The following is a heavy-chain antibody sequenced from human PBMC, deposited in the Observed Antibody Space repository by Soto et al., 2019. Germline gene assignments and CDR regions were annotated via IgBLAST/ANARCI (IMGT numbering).Heavy chain of an antibody. J-gene: IGHJ3*02. V-gene: IGHV4-31*03. CDR2: IYHNGNT. CDR1: GESISTNSYY. Sequence: PSETLSLTCTVSGESISTNSYYWNWIRQHPGKGLEWIGYIYHNGNTYYNPSLRSRLTISVDTSTSQFSLNLNSVTAADTAVYYCARDRPTKFGEPQGNFDIWGQGTMVTVSS. CDR3: ARDRPTKFGEPQGNFDI. D-gene: IGHD3-10*01.